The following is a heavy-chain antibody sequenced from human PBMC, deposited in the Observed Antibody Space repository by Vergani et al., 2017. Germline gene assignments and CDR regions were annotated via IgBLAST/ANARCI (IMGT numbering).Heavy chain of an antibody. Sequence: VQLVESGGGLVKPGGSLRLSCTTSGFTFSSAWMSWVRQAPGKGLEWIGSIYYSENKFYNPSLESRVTLSIDTTKNQFSLKLKSVTAADTAVYYCARCFRDEGMIYGGTVENWFDPWGQGTLVTVSS. V-gene: IGHV4-59*04. CDR2: IYYSENK. J-gene: IGHJ5*02. D-gene: IGHD3-16*01. CDR3: ARCFRDEGMIYGGTVENWFDP. CDR1: GFTFSSAW.